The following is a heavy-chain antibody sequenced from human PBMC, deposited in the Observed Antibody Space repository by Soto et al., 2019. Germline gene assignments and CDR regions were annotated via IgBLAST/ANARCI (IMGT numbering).Heavy chain of an antibody. CDR3: ARDDGAPGYFDY. Sequence: EVQLLESGGGLVQPGGSLRLSCVASGFTFSDYAMSWVRQAPGKGLEYVSAISGSGDRTYYADSVKGRFTISRDNSKNTLYLQMNSLRAEDTAVYYCARDDGAPGYFDYWGQGTLVTVSS. D-gene: IGHD3-10*01. CDR1: GFTFSDYA. J-gene: IGHJ4*02. CDR2: ISGSGDRT. V-gene: IGHV3-23*01.